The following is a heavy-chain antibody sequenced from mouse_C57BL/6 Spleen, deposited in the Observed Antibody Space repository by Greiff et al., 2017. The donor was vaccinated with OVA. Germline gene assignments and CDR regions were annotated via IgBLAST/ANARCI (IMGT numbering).Heavy chain of an antibody. CDR1: GYTFTGYW. J-gene: IGHJ3*01. V-gene: IGHV1-9*01. CDR2: ILPGSGST. Sequence: VQLKESGAELMKPGASVKLSCTATGYTFTGYWLEWVKQRPGHGLEWIGEILPGSGSTNYNEKFKGKATFTADPSSPSAYMQLSSLTTKDSAIYYCARYSGYEYDGGFAYWGQGTLVTVSA. D-gene: IGHD2-4*01. CDR3: ARYSGYEYDGGFAY.